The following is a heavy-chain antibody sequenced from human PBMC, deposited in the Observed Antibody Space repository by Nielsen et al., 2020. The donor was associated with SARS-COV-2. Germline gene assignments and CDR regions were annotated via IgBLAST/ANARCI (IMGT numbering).Heavy chain of an antibody. D-gene: IGHD3-22*01. CDR2: ISGPGGST. Sequence: GESLKISCAASGFTFSTYAMSWVRQAPGKGLEWVSAISGPGGSTYYADSVKGRFTISRDNSKNTLYLQMNSLRAEDTALYYCAKEGANYYDSFYFDYWGQGTLVTVSS. V-gene: IGHV3-23*01. CDR1: GFTFSTYA. CDR3: AKEGANYYDSFYFDY. J-gene: IGHJ4*02.